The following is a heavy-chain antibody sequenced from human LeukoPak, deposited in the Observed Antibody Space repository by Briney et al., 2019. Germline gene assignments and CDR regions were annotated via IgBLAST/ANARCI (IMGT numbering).Heavy chain of an antibody. CDR3: ARQTAMAKYYYYGMDV. CDR2: ISWNGGRT. Sequence: GGSLRLSCAASGFTFGMSWVRQAPGKGLEWVSGISWNGGRTGYADSVKGRFTISRDNAKNSLYLQMNSLRAEDTALYYCARQTAMAKYYYYGMDVWAKGPRSPSP. D-gene: IGHD5-18*01. J-gene: IGHJ6*02. V-gene: IGHV3-20*04. CDR1: GFTFG.